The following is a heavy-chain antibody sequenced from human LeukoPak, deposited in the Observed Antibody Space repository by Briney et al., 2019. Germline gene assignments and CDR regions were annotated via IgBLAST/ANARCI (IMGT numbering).Heavy chain of an antibody. J-gene: IGHJ4*02. V-gene: IGHV3-23*01. CDR2: ISGRGIST. D-gene: IGHD3-9*01. CDR3: AKSYRQESDWSSSFDY. Sequence: GGSLRLSCAASGFTFDTYAMTWVRQVPGKGLEWVSNISGRGISTNYADSVKGRFTISRDNSKNTLHLQMNSLRAEDTAIYYCAKSYRQESDWSSSFDYWGQGTLVTVSS. CDR1: GFTFDTYA.